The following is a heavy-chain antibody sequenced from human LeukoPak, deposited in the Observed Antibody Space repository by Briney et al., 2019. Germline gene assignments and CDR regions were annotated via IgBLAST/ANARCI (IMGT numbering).Heavy chain of an antibody. CDR3: ARQAAAGYYYYYMDV. CDR1: GYIFTSYG. CDR2: IIPIFGTA. D-gene: IGHD6-13*01. Sequence: SVKVSCKASGYIFTSYGISWVRQAPGQGLEWMGGIIPIFGTANYAQKFQGRVTITTDESTSTAYMELSSLRSEDTAVYYCARQAAAGYYYYYMDVWGKGTTVTVSS. J-gene: IGHJ6*03. V-gene: IGHV1-69*05.